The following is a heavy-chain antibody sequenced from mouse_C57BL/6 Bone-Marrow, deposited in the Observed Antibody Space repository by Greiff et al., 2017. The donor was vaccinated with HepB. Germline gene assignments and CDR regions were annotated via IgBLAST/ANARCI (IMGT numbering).Heavy chain of an antibody. J-gene: IGHJ4*01. D-gene: IGHD4-1*01. CDR2: IDPETGGT. V-gene: IGHV1-15*01. Sequence: QVQLQQSGAELVRPGASVTLSCKASGYTFTDYEMHWVKQTPVHGLEWIGAIDPETGGTAYNQKFKGKAILTADKSSSTAYMELRSLTSEDSAVYYCTREGGTGPYYYAMDYWGQGTSVTVSS. CDR3: TREGGTGPYYYAMDY. CDR1: GYTFTDYE.